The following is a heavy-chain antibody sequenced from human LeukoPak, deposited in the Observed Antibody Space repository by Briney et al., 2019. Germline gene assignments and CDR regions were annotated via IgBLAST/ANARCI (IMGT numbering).Heavy chain of an antibody. CDR1: GYTFTSYG. V-gene: IGHV1-18*01. Sequence: ASVKVSCKASGYTFTSYGISWVRQAPGQELEWMGWISAYNGNTNYAQKLQGRVTMTTDTSTSTAYMELRSLRSDDTAVYYCAISRIVVVPAAMFDYWGQGTLVTVSS. CDR2: ISAYNGNT. J-gene: IGHJ4*02. CDR3: AISRIVVVPAAMFDY. D-gene: IGHD2-2*01.